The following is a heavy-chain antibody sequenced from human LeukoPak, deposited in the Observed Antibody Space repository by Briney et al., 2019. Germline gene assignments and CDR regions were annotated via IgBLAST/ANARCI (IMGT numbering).Heavy chain of an antibody. CDR1: DGSISGYY. Sequence: PSETLSLTCTVSDGSISGYYWGWIRQPPGKGLEWIGEINRSGSINYNPSLKSRVTISGDPSKKQISLKLRSVTAADTAVYYCARGLESGHDGPLDYWGQGTLVTVSS. D-gene: IGHD5-12*01. CDR2: INRSGSI. V-gene: IGHV4-34*01. J-gene: IGHJ4*02. CDR3: ARGLESGHDGPLDY.